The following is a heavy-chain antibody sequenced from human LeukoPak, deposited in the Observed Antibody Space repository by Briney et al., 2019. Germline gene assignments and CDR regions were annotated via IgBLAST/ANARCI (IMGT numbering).Heavy chain of an antibody. Sequence: GGSLRLSCAASGFTFSNYAMSWVRQAPGKGLEWVSYISSSSSTIYYADSVKGRFTISRDNAKNSLYLQMNSLRAEDTAVYYCARVFPYPDYWGQGTLVTVSS. CDR2: ISSSSSTI. CDR3: ARVFPYPDY. J-gene: IGHJ4*02. CDR1: GFTFSNYA. V-gene: IGHV3-48*04.